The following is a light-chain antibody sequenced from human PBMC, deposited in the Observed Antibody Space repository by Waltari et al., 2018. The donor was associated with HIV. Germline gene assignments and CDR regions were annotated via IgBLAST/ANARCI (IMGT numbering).Light chain of an antibody. CDR3: CSYTTSGTWV. CDR1: ASDLRAYNY. J-gene: IGLJ3*02. Sequence: QSALTQPASVSGSPGQSITVSCSGTASDLRAYNYVSWFQQHPDQAPQLLIFDVNKRPSGVSNRFSGSKAGSTASLTISGLQPDDEADYFCCSYTTSGTWVFGGGTRVTVL. V-gene: IGLV2-14*03. CDR2: DVN.